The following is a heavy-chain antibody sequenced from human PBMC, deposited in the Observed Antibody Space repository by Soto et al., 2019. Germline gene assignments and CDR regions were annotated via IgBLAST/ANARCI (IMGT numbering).Heavy chain of an antibody. CDR3: ARGVRITIFGVVDYYYGMDV. CDR1: GDGVSSNSAA. V-gene: IGHV6-1*01. J-gene: IGHJ6*02. D-gene: IGHD3-3*01. CDR2: TYYRSKWYN. Sequence: SQTLSLTCAISGDGVSSNSAAGNWIRQSPSRGLEWLGRTYYRSKWYNDYAVSVKSRITINPDTSKNQFSLQLNSVTPEDTAVYYCARGVRITIFGVVDYYYGMDVWGQGTTVTVS.